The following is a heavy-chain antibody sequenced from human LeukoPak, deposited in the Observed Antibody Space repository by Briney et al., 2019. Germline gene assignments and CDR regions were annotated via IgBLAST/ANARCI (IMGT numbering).Heavy chain of an antibody. CDR2: ISSSSTYI. V-gene: IGHV3-21*04. Sequence: PGGSLRLSCAASGFTFSSYEMNWVRQAPGKGLEWVSSISSSSTYIYYADSVKGRFTISRDNSKNTLSLQMNSLRAEDTAVYYCARGSVPVVAMNAFHIWGQGTMVTVSS. D-gene: IGHD2-8*02. CDR3: ARGSVPVVAMNAFHI. J-gene: IGHJ3*02. CDR1: GFTFSSYE.